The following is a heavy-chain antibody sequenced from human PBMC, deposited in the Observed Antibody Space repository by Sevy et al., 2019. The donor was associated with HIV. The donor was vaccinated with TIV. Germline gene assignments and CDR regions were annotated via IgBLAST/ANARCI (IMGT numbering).Heavy chain of an antibody. CDR2: IMSKSDGGTT. V-gene: IGHV3-15*01. CDR3: STDPIIVLLVTDGMDV. CDR1: GFTFSYAW. J-gene: IGHJ6*02. Sequence: GGSLRLSCVASGFTFSYAWMSWVRQAPGKGLEWVGRIMSKSDGGTTDYAAPVKGRFTISRDDSKNTLYLQMNSLKIEGTAVYYCSTDPIIVLLVTDGMDVWGQGTTVTVSS. D-gene: IGHD2-8*02.